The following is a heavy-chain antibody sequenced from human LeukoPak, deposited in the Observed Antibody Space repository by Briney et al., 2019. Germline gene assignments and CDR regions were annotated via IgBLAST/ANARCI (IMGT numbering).Heavy chain of an antibody. Sequence: GSLRLSCAASGFTFRNYVMSWIRQPPGKGLEWIGLLYPSGSTNYNPSLKSRVTISVDTSRTQFSLKLSSMTAADTAVYYCAGGHYPLEYWGQGTLVTVSS. D-gene: IGHD1-26*01. V-gene: IGHV4-59*01. CDR3: AGGHYPLEY. J-gene: IGHJ4*02. CDR1: GFTFRNYV. CDR2: LYPSGST.